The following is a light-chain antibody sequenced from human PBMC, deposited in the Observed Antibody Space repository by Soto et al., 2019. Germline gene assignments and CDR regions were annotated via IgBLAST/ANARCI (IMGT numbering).Light chain of an antibody. Sequence: QSALTQPSSVSGSPGQSITISCTGTSSDVGGYNYVSWYQQHPGKAPKLVIYDVSTRPSGVSNRFSGSKSGNTASLTISGLQAEDEADYYCYSYTSSSTYVFGTGTKVTVL. CDR3: YSYTSSSTYV. CDR2: DVS. J-gene: IGLJ1*01. CDR1: SSDVGGYNY. V-gene: IGLV2-14*01.